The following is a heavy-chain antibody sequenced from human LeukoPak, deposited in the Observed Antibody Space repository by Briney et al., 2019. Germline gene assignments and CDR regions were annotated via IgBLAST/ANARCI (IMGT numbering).Heavy chain of an antibody. V-gene: IGHV3-23*01. J-gene: IGHJ4*02. D-gene: IGHD3-9*01. CDR1: GFAFSKYA. Sequence: GGSLRLSCAASGFAFSKYAMSWVRQAPGKGLEWVSAISGSGGSKYYADSVKGRLTISRDNSKNTLYVQMNSLRAEDTATYYCAKGTTYYDILTGYGYPYYFDHWGQGTLVTVSS. CDR3: AKGTTYYDILTGYGYPYYFDH. CDR2: ISGSGGSK.